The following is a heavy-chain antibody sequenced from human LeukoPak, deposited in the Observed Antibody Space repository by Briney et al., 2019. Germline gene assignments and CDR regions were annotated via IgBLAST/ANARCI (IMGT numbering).Heavy chain of an antibody. CDR2: ISSSSSTI. CDR1: GFTFSSYS. J-gene: IGHJ4*02. V-gene: IGHV3-48*04. CDR3: ASPAWNYGDYFDY. Sequence: GGSLRLSCAASGFTFSSYSMNWVRQAPGKGLEWVSYISSSSSTIYYADSVKGRFTISRDNAKNSLYLQMNSLRAEDTAVYYCASPAWNYGDYFDYWGQGTLVTVSS. D-gene: IGHD1-7*01.